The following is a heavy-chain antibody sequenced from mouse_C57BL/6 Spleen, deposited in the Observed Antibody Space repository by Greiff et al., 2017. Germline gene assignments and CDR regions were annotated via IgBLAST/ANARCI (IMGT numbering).Heavy chain of an antibody. V-gene: IGHV1-18*01. J-gene: IGHJ1*03. CDR2: INPNNGGT. CDR1: GYTFTDYN. CDR3: ARQGNWYFDV. Sequence: VQLQQSGPELVKPGASVKIPCKASGYTFTDYNMDWVNQSPGKSLEWIGDINPNNGGTIYNQKFKGKATLTVDKSSSTAYMELRSLTSEDTAVYYCARQGNWYFDVWGTGTTVTVSS.